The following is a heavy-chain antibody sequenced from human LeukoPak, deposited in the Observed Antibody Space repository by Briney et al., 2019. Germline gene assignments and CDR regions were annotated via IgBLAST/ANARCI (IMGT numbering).Heavy chain of an antibody. J-gene: IGHJ4*02. V-gene: IGHV3-7*01. CDR2: INPDGNKN. D-gene: IGHD5-18*01. CDR3: ARDLAYSRLDY. Sequence: GGSLRLSCAASGITVSSNYMSWVRQAPGKGLEWVASINPDGNKNYSADSVKGRFTISRDNAENSLYLQMNSLGVEDTAFYYCARDLAYSRLDYWGQGMLVTVSS. CDR1: GITVSSNY.